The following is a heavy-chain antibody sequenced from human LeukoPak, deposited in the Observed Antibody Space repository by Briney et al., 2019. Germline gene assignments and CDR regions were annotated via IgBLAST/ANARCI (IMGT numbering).Heavy chain of an antibody. V-gene: IGHV4-39*01. Sequence: SETLSLTCTVSGGSISSSSYHWGWIRQSPGKGLEWIGTNYYSGSTYHNPSLNSRVTISVDTPKNQFSLKLSSVTAADTAVYYCARHLNYYDSSGYSNYFDYWGQGTLVTVSS. CDR1: GGSISSSSYH. CDR2: NYYSGST. D-gene: IGHD3-22*01. CDR3: ARHLNYYDSSGYSNYFDY. J-gene: IGHJ4*02.